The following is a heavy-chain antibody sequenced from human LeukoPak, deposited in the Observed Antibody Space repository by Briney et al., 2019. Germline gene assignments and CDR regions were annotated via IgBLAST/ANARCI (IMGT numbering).Heavy chain of an antibody. J-gene: IGHJ4*02. CDR3: ARGFPGYYGSGSYYPYDY. CDR1: GGSFSGYY. V-gene: IGHV4-34*01. D-gene: IGHD3-10*01. CDR2: INHSGST. Sequence: SETLSLTCAVYGGSFSGYYWSWIRQPPGKGLEWIGAINHSGSTNYNPSLKSRVTISVDTSKNQFSLKLSSVTAADTAVYYCARGFPGYYGSGSYYPYDYWGQGTLVTVSS.